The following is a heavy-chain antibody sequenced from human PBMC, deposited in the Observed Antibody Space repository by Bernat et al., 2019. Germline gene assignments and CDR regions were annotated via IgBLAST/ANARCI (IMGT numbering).Heavy chain of an antibody. CDR1: GFTFSSYG. CDR3: AKDLSPIFGVGINTYYYYGMDV. Sequence: QVQLVESGGGVVQPGRSLRLSCAASGFTFSSYGMHWVRQAPGKGLEWVAVISYDGSNKYYADSVKGRFTNYRDNSKNTLYLQMNSLRAEDTAVYYCAKDLSPIFGVGINTYYYYGMDVWGQGTTVTVSS. CDR2: ISYDGSNK. D-gene: IGHD3-3*01. V-gene: IGHV3-30*18. J-gene: IGHJ6*02.